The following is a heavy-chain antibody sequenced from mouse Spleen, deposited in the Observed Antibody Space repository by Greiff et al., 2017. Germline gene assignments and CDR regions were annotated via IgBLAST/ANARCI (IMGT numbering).Heavy chain of an antibody. CDR3: TRWGLRDWYFDV. CDR2: IYPSDSYT. D-gene: IGHD3-1*01. Sequence: VQLQQPGAELVRPGASVKLSCKASGYTFTSYWINWVKQRPGQGLEWIGNIYPSDSYTNYNQKFKDKATLTVDKSSSTAYMQLSSPTSEDSAVYYCTRWGLRDWYFDVWGAGTTVTVSS. J-gene: IGHJ1*01. CDR1: GYTFTSYW. V-gene: IGHV1-69*02.